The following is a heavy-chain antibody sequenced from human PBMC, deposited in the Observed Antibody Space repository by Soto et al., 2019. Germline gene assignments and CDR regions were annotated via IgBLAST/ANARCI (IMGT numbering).Heavy chain of an antibody. CDR1: GFSLSNGKVG. V-gene: IGHV2-26*01. D-gene: IGHD6-19*01. Sequence: HVTLKESGPVLVNPTETLTLTCTVSGFSLSNGKVGVSWIRQPPGKALEWLAHIFSNDEKSYRTSLNSRLTISEDTSKRQVVLTMTNVDPVDTATYYCARILFGRSVAGGYFYMDVWGKGTTVTVSS. J-gene: IGHJ6*03. CDR2: IFSNDEK. CDR3: ARILFGRSVAGGYFYMDV.